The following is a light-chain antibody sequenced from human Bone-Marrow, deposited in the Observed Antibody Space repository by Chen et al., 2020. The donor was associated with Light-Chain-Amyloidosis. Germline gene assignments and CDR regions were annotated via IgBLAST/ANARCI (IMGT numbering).Light chain of an antibody. CDR3: QQYGTSPLT. J-gene: IGKJ4*01. Sequence: EIVLSQSPGTLSLSPVEGANLSCRASQTISSNYLTWYQQKFGQAPRLPIYGSSSRATGIPDRFTGSGSGTDFTLTINRLEPEDFAMYYCQQYGTSPLTFGGGTKVEIK. CDR1: QTISSNY. V-gene: IGKV3-20*01. CDR2: GSS.